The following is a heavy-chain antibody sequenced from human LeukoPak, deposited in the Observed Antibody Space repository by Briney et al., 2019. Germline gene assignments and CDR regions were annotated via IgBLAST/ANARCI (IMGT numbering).Heavy chain of an antibody. CDR3: ARGIIVGATWGENDNWFDP. Sequence: ASETLSLTCTVSGGSISSGSYYWSWIRQPAGKGLEWIGYIYYSGNTNYNPSLKSRVTISVDTSKNQFSLKLSSVTAADTAVYYCARGIIVGATWGENDNWFDPWGQGTLVTVSS. V-gene: IGHV4-61*10. J-gene: IGHJ5*02. CDR2: IYYSGNT. D-gene: IGHD1-26*01. CDR1: GGSISSGSYY.